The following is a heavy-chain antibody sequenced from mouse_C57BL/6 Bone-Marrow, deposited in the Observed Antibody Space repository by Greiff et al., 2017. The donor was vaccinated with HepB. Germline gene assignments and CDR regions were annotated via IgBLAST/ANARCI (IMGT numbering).Heavy chain of an antibody. CDR2: IDPSDSYT. D-gene: IGHD2-4*01. CDR1: GYTFTSYW. CDR3: ARYDYDGKGLFAY. V-gene: IGHV1-59*01. Sequence: QVQLQQPGAELVRPGTSVKLSCKASGYTFTSYWMHWVKQRPGQGLEWIGVIDPSDSYTNYNQKFKGKATLTVDTSSSTAYMQLSSLTSEDSAVYNCARYDYDGKGLFAYWGQGTLVTVSA. J-gene: IGHJ3*01.